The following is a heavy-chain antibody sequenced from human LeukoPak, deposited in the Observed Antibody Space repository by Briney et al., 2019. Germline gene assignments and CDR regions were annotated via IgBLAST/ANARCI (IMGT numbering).Heavy chain of an antibody. Sequence: ASVKVSCKASGYTFTGYYMHWVRQAPGQGLEWMGWINPSSGGTNYAQKFQGRVTMTRDTSISTAYMELSRLRSDDTAVYYCARLAVAGTWGQGTLVTVSS. V-gene: IGHV1-2*02. J-gene: IGHJ4*02. CDR2: INPSSGGT. D-gene: IGHD6-19*01. CDR1: GYTFTGYY. CDR3: ARLAVAGT.